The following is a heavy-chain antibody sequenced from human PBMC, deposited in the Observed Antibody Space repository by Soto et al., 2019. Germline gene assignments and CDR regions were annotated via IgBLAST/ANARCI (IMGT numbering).Heavy chain of an antibody. Sequence: GGSLRLSCAASGFTFSNAWMSWVRQAPGKGLEWVGRIKSKTDGGTTDYAAPVKGRFTISRDDSKNTLYLQMNSLKTEDTAVYYCTSWGIVVVPAAPDYYYYYMDVWGKGTTVTVSS. J-gene: IGHJ6*03. CDR2: IKSKTDGGTT. CDR1: GFTFSNAW. CDR3: TSWGIVVVPAAPDYYYYYMDV. D-gene: IGHD2-2*01. V-gene: IGHV3-15*01.